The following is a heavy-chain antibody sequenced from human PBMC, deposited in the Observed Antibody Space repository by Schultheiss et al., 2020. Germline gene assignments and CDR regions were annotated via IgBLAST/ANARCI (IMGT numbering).Heavy chain of an antibody. CDR2: IWYDGSNK. D-gene: IGHD3-16*02. V-gene: IGHV3-33*01. CDR1: GFTFSSYG. J-gene: IGHJ4*02. Sequence: GGSLRLSCAASGFTFSSYGMHWVRQAPGKGLEWVAVIWYDGSNKYYADSVKGRFTISRDNSKNSLYLQMNSLRAEDTAVYYCASAYDYVWGSYRYFDYWGQGTLVTFSS. CDR3: ASAYDYVWGSYRYFDY.